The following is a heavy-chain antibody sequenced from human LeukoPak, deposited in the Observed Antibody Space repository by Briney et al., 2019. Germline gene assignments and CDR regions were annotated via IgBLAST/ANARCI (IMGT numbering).Heavy chain of an antibody. CDR1: ASTLTSLG. CDR2: ISAYNGNT. J-gene: IGHJ4*02. Sequence: ASVTASCLVSASTLTSLGIRWVRQAPGHGIEWMGWISAYNGNTNYAQKLQGRVTMTTDTSTSTAYMELRSLRSDDTAVYYCARREHNYSFDYWGQGTLVTVSS. D-gene: IGHD1-20*01. CDR3: ARREHNYSFDY. V-gene: IGHV1-18*01.